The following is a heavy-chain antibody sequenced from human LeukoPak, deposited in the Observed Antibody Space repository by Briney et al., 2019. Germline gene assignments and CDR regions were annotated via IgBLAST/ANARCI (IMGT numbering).Heavy chain of an antibody. Sequence: GGSLRLSCAASGFTVSSNYMSWVRQAPGKGLEWVSVIYSGGSTYYADSMKGRFTISRDNSKNTLYLQMNSLRADDTAVYYCASPVFGGLATRGAFDYWGQGTLVTVSS. CDR2: IYSGGST. CDR1: GFTVSSNY. J-gene: IGHJ4*02. CDR3: ASPVFGGLATRGAFDY. V-gene: IGHV3-53*01. D-gene: IGHD3-10*01.